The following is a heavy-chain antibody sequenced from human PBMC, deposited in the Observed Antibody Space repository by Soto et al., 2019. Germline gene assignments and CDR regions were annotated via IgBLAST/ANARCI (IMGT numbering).Heavy chain of an antibody. J-gene: IGHJ6*02. CDR2: MNPNSGNT. D-gene: IGHD3-10*01. CDR1: GYTFTSYD. CDR3: ARGMMVRGVDPGVYYYYYGMDV. Sequence: ASVKVSCKASGYTFTSYDINWVRQATGQGLEWMGWMNPNSGNTGYAQKFQGRVTMTRNTSISTAYMELSSLRSEDPAVYYCARGMMVRGVDPGVYYYYYGMDVWGQGTTVTVSS. V-gene: IGHV1-8*01.